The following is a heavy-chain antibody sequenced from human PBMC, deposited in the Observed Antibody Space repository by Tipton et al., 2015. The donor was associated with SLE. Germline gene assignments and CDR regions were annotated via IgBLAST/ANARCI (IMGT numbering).Heavy chain of an antibody. J-gene: IGHJ4*02. V-gene: IGHV1-69*09. CDR2: IIPILGIA. CDR3: ARKGIAAAGSHY. D-gene: IGHD6-13*01. Sequence: QLVQSGAEVKKPGSAGRGGCKASGGTFSSYTISWVRQAPGQGLEWMGRIIPILGIANYAQKFQGRVTITADKSTSTAYMELSSLRSEDTAVYYCARKGIAAAGSHYWGQATLVPVSS. CDR1: GGTFSSYT.